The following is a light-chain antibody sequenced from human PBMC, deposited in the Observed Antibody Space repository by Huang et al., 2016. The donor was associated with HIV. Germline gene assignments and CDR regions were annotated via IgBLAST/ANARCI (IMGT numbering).Light chain of an antibody. Sequence: IQLTQSPTSLSASVGDRVTIACRASQAIGTYLNWFQQKPGRAPKLLISDVSSLHTGIPSRFIGSGSGTECTLTIRGLQFDEFATYCCQQSYSALITFGQGTRLEIK. J-gene: IGKJ5*01. CDR3: QQSYSALIT. CDR1: QAIGTY. V-gene: IGKV1-39*01. CDR2: DVS.